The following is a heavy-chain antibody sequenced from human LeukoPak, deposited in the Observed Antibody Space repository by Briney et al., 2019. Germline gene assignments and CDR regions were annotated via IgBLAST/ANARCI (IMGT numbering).Heavy chain of an antibody. V-gene: IGHV4-59*01. CDR3: ARDYYGSGSYYRVNWFDP. CDR1: GGSISSYY. Sequence: SETLSLTCTVSGGSISSYYWSWIRQPPGKGLEWIGYIYYSGSTNYNPSLKSRVTISVDTSKNQFSLKLSSVTAADTAVYYCARDYYGSGSYYRVNWFDPWGQGTLVTVSS. D-gene: IGHD3-10*01. CDR2: IYYSGST. J-gene: IGHJ5*02.